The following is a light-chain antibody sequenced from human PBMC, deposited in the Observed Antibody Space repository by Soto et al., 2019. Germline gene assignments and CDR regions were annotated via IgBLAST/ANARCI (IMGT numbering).Light chain of an antibody. CDR3: QQSYSTPFT. J-gene: IGKJ3*01. V-gene: IGKV1-39*01. CDR2: AAS. Sequence: DIQMTQSPSSLSASVGDRVTITCRASQSISSYLNWYQQKPGKAPKLLISAASSLQSGVQSRFSGSGSGTDCTLTISSLQPEDFATYYCQQSYSTPFTFGPGTKVDIK. CDR1: QSISSY.